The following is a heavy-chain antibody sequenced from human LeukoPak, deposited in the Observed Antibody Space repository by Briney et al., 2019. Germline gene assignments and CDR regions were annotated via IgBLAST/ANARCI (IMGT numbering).Heavy chain of an antibody. V-gene: IGHV1-69*13. CDR1: GYTFTSYG. Sequence: SVKVSCKASGYTFTSYGISWVRQAPGQGLEWMGGIIPIFGTANYAQKFQGRVTITADESTSTAYMELSSLRSEDTAVYYCARGGHDYGDYGSLDYWGQGTLVTVYS. CDR2: IIPIFGTA. J-gene: IGHJ4*02. D-gene: IGHD4-17*01. CDR3: ARGGHDYGDYGSLDY.